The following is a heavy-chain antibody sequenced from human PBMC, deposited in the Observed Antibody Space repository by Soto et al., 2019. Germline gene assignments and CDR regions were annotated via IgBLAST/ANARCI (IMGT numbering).Heavy chain of an antibody. Sequence: PGGSLRLSCTASGFTFGDYAMSWFRQAPGKGLEWVGFIRSEAYGGTTEYAASVKGRFTISRDDSKSIAYLQMNSLKTEDTAVYYCTRDGWIQLSLRLGSEFDYWGQGTLVTVSS. CDR2: IRSEAYGGTT. CDR3: TRDGWIQLSLRLGSEFDY. V-gene: IGHV3-49*03. J-gene: IGHJ4*02. CDR1: GFTFGDYA. D-gene: IGHD5-18*01.